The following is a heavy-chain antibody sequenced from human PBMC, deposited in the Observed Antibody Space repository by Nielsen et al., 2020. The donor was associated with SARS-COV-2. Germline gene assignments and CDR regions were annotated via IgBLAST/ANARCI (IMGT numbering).Heavy chain of an antibody. J-gene: IGHJ6*02. Sequence: SETLSLTCAVYGGSFSGYYWSWIRQPPGKGLEWIGYIYYSGSTNYNPSLKSRVTISVDTSKNQFSLKLSSVTAADTAVYYCARTYSSSWYSYYYYYGMDVWGQGTTVTVSS. CDR1: GGSFSGYY. CDR3: ARTYSSSWYSYYYYYGMDV. CDR2: IYYSGST. V-gene: IGHV4-59*01. D-gene: IGHD6-13*01.